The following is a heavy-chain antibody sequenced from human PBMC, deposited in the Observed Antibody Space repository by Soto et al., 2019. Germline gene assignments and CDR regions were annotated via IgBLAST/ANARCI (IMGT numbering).Heavy chain of an antibody. CDR1: GFTFSSYA. V-gene: IGHV3-30-3*01. Sequence: QVQLVESGGGVVQPGRSLRLSCAASGFTFSSYAMHWVRQAPGKGLEWVAVISYDGSNKYYADSVKGRFTISRDNSKNTLYLQMNGLRPEATAVYYCARDPGYSSGWPEYFDYWGQGTLVTVSS. J-gene: IGHJ4*02. CDR2: ISYDGSNK. D-gene: IGHD6-19*01. CDR3: ARDPGYSSGWPEYFDY.